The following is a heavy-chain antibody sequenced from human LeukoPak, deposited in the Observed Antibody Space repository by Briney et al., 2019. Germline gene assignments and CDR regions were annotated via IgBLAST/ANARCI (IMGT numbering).Heavy chain of an antibody. CDR3: ARGPLMDQLPHYYYYYMDV. D-gene: IGHD2-2*01. J-gene: IGHJ6*03. CDR1: GYTFTSYD. Sequence: GASVKVSCKASGYTFTSYDINWVRQATGQGLEWMGWMNPNSGNTGYAQKFQGRVTMTRNTSISTAYMELSSLRSEDTAVYYCARGPLMDQLPHYYYYYMDVWGKGTTVTVSS. CDR2: MNPNSGNT. V-gene: IGHV1-8*01.